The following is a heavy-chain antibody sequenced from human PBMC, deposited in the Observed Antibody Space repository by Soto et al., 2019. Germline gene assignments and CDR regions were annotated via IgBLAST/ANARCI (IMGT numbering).Heavy chain of an antibody. J-gene: IGHJ4*02. D-gene: IGHD6-13*01. CDR1: GFTFSSYW. CDR3: ARDRVGSAAGTGHFDY. Sequence: GGSLRLSCAASGFTFSSYWMSWVRQAPGKGLEWVANIKQDGSEKYYVDSVKGRFTISGDNAKNSLYLQMNSLRAEDTAVYYCARDRVGSAAGTGHFDYWGQGT. CDR2: IKQDGSEK. V-gene: IGHV3-7*04.